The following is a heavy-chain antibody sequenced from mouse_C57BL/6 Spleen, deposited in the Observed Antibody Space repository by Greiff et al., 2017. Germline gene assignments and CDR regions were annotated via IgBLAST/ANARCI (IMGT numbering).Heavy chain of an antibody. Sequence: EVKLVESGGGLVQPGGSMKLSCAASGFTFSDAWMDWVRQSPEKGLEWVAEIRNKANNHATYCAESVKGRFTISRDDSKSSVYLQMNSLRAEDTGIYYCTRGSYYYGSSYPYWYFDVWGTGTTVTVSS. J-gene: IGHJ1*03. D-gene: IGHD1-1*01. CDR3: TRGSYYYGSSYPYWYFDV. CDR1: GFTFSDAW. V-gene: IGHV6-6*01. CDR2: IRNKANNHAT.